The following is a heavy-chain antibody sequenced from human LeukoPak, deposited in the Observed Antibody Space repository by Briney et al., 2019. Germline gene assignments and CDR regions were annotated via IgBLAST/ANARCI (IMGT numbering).Heavy chain of an antibody. J-gene: IGHJ4*02. CDR2: ISTGGSYI. V-gene: IGHV3-21*01. CDR3: ARDCSSSSSGYYFDY. D-gene: IGHD6-6*01. CDR1: GFSFSRYS. Sequence: GGSLRLSCAASGFSFSRYSMNWVRQAPGKGLEWVSSISTGGSYISYADSVKGRFTISRDNAKNSLYLQMNSLRAEDTAVYYCARDCSSSSSGYYFDYWGQGTLVTVSS.